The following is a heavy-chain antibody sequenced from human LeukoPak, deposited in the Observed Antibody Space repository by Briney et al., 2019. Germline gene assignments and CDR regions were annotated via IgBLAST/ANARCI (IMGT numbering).Heavy chain of an antibody. Sequence: GGSLRLSCAASGFTFSNYAMSWVRQAPGKGLEWVSGFTGSGDSTYYADSVKGRFTISRDNSKNTLYLEMNSLRADDTAVYYCAKEDCSSTSCYPAAIGYWGQGTLVTVSS. CDR2: FTGSGDST. V-gene: IGHV3-23*01. CDR3: AKEDCSSTSCYPAAIGY. CDR1: GFTFSNYA. J-gene: IGHJ4*02. D-gene: IGHD2-2*01.